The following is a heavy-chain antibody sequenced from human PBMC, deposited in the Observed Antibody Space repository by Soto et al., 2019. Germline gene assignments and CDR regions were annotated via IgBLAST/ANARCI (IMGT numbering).Heavy chain of an antibody. CDR3: ARVAD. J-gene: IGHJ6*02. CDR2: ISSASSET. V-gene: IGHV3-21*01. CDR1: GFTISRDS. Sequence: GGTLSLSCEASGFTISRDSRNWVRQVPGKGLEWVASISSASSETWYADSVKGRIIISRDNTQNSLLMQRTTLRPEDSVIYYCARVADWGPGTKVTVSS.